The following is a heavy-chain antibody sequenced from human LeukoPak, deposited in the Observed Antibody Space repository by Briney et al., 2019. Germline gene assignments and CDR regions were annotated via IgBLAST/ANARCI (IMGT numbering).Heavy chain of an antibody. Sequence: SSETLSLTCTVSGGSVSSGSYYWSWIRQPPGRGLEWIGYIYYSGSTNYNPSLKSRVTISVDTSKNQFSLKLSSVTAADTAVYYCARPMNGGYDFDYWGQGTLVTVSS. CDR2: IYYSGST. V-gene: IGHV4-61*01. CDR1: GGSVSSGSYY. D-gene: IGHD3-16*01. CDR3: ARPMNGGYDFDY. J-gene: IGHJ4*02.